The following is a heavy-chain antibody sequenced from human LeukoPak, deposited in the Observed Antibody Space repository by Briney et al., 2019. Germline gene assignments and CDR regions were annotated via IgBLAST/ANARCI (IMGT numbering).Heavy chain of an antibody. J-gene: IGHJ6*03. CDR3: ARGVVAATFYYYMDV. Sequence: ASVKVSCKASGYTFTGYYMHWVRQAPGQGLEWMGWINPNSGGTNYAQKFQGGVTMTRDTSISTAYMELSRLRSDDTAVYYCARGVVAATFYYYMDVWGKGTTVTVSS. CDR1: GYTFTGYY. D-gene: IGHD2-15*01. CDR2: INPNSGGT. V-gene: IGHV1-2*02.